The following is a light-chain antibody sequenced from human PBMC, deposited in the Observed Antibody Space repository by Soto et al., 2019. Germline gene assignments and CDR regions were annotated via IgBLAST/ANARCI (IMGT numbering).Light chain of an antibody. J-gene: IGKJ2*01. Sequence: DIVMTQFPLSLPVSPGESASISCTSSQSLLHANGNTYLDWYRQKPGQSPQLLIYLDSNRSSGVPDRFSGSGSGTEFTLKIDRVEADDVAVYYCMQPLQSPVYTFGQGTRLEIK. CDR3: MQPLQSPVYT. V-gene: IGKV2-28*01. CDR1: QSLLHANGNTY. CDR2: LDS.